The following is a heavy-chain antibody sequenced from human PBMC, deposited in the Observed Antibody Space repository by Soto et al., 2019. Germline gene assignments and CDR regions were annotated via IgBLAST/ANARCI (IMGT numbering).Heavy chain of an antibody. CDR1: GFTFSSYA. CDR3: ASDRGPTMIVVALTP. Sequence: QVQLVESGGGVVQPGRSLRLSCAASGFTFSSYAMHWVRQAPGKGLEWVAVIAYDGSNKYYADSVKGRFTISRDNSKNTLYLQMTSLRAEATAVYYCASDRGPTMIVVALTPWGRGTLVTVSS. D-gene: IGHD3-22*01. J-gene: IGHJ2*01. V-gene: IGHV3-30-3*01. CDR2: IAYDGSNK.